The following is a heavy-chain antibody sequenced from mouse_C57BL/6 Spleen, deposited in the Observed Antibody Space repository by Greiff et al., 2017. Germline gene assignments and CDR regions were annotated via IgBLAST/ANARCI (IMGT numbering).Heavy chain of an antibody. CDR1: GFTFSDYG. J-gene: IGHJ1*03. CDR2: ISSGSSTI. V-gene: IGHV5-17*01. CDR3: ARDDGYYNWYFDV. D-gene: IGHD2-3*01. Sequence: EVKLVESGGGLVKPGGSLKLSCAASGFTFSDYGMHWVRQAPEKGLEWVAYISSGSSTIYYADTVKGRFTISRDNAKNTLFLQMTSLRSEDTAMYYCARDDGYYNWYFDVWGTGTTVTVSS.